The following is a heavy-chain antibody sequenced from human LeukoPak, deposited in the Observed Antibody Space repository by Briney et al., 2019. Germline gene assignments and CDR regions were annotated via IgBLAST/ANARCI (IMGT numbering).Heavy chain of an antibody. D-gene: IGHD2-2*01. Sequence: PGGSLTLSCAASGFTFNSYAMSWVRQAPGNGLEWVSAIRGSGNRIYYADSVKGRFTISRDNSKNTLYLQMNSLRVEDTAVYYCAKGGDIVVVPAATLDYWGQGTPVTVSS. CDR2: IRGSGNRI. CDR1: GFTFNSYA. CDR3: AKGGDIVVVPAATLDY. J-gene: IGHJ4*02. V-gene: IGHV3-23*01.